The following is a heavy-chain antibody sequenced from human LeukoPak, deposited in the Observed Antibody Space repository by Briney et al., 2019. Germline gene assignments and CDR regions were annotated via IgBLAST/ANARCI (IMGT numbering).Heavy chain of an antibody. V-gene: IGHV4-39*01. CDR3: ARHPYYGSGSRLYYYYYYMDV. CDR2: IYYSGST. D-gene: IGHD3-10*01. J-gene: IGHJ6*03. CDR1: GGSISSSSYY. Sequence: SETLSLTCTVSGGSISSSSYYWGWIRQPPGKGLEWIGSIYYSGSTYYNPSLKSRVTISVDTSKNQFSLKLSSVTAADTAVYYCARHPYYGSGSRLYYYYYYMDVWGKGTTVTISS.